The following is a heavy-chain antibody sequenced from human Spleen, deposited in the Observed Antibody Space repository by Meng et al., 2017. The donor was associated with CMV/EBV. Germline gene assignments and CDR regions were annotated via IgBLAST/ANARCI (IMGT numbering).Heavy chain of an antibody. V-gene: IGHV4-30-4*01. CDR1: DGFTTSDDYY. J-gene: IGHJ4*02. CDR2: IHHSGSA. CDR3: ASFDHIPRRNYFDY. D-gene: IGHD2-21*01. Sequence: QVQLQESGPGLVKPSQTLSLTCTVSDGFTTSDDYYWSWIRQPPGKGLEWIGYIHHSGSAYYNPSLKSRVSISVDTSKNQFSLNLNSMTAADTAVYYCASFDHIPRRNYFDYWGQGTLVTVSS.